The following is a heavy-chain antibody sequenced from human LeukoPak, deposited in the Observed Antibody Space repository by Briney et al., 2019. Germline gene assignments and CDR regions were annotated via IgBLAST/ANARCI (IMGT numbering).Heavy chain of an antibody. V-gene: IGHV3-23*01. D-gene: IGHD2/OR15-2a*01. Sequence: GGSLRLSCTASGFTFDNYAMSWVRQAPGKGLEWVSAISGSGGSTYYADSVKGRFTISRDNSKNTLYLQMNSLRAEDTAVYYCAKDLLSISPRGYMDVWGKGTTVTVSS. CDR2: ISGSGGST. CDR3: AKDLLSISPRGYMDV. J-gene: IGHJ6*03. CDR1: GFTFDNYA.